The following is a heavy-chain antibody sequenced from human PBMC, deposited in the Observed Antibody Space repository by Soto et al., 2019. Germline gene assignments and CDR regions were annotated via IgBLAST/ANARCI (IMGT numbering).Heavy chain of an antibody. CDR1: GGSISSYY. CDR3: ARHAPYCSSTSHCAYGMDV. D-gene: IGHD2-2*01. Sequence: QVQLQESGPGLVKPSETLSLTCTVSGGSISSYYWSWIRQPPGKGLEWIGYIYYSGTTSYNPSLKGRVTISLDTSKNQFPLKRSSVTAADTAVYYCARHAPYCSSTSHCAYGMDVWGQGTTVTVSS. V-gene: IGHV4-59*08. J-gene: IGHJ6*02. CDR2: IYYSGTT.